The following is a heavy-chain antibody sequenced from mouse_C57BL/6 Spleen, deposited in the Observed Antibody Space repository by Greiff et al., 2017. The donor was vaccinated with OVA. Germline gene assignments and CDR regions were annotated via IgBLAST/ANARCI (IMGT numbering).Heavy chain of an antibody. CDR2: IRNKASGYTT. CDR1: GFTFTDYY. CDR3: ARSNPDGYYWYFDV. J-gene: IGHJ1*03. V-gene: IGHV7-3*01. D-gene: IGHD2-3*01. Sequence: DVQLVESGGGLVQPGGSLSLSCAASGFTFTDYYMSWVRQPPGKALEWLGFIRNKASGYTTAYSASVKGRLTISRDNSQSILYLQMNTLRAEDSAAYYCARSNPDGYYWYFDVWGTGTTVTVSS.